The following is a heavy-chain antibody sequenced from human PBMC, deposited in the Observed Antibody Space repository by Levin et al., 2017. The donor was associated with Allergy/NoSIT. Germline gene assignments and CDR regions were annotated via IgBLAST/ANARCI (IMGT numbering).Heavy chain of an antibody. J-gene: IGHJ4*02. CDR3: ARDLGVHSSGWYADLDY. Sequence: GESLKISCAASGFTFSNYDMSWVRQAPGKGLDWVSTFTSRGSTTYYADSVKGRFTMSRDNSKNTLYLLMNSLGADDTAVYYCARDLGVHSSGWYADLDYWGQGTLVSVSS. V-gene: IGHV3-23*01. D-gene: IGHD6-19*01. CDR1: GFTFSNYD. CDR2: FTSRGSTT.